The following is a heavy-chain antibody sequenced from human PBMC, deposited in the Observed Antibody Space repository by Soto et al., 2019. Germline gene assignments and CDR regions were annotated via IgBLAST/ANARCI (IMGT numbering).Heavy chain of an antibody. CDR1: GYTFTSYD. V-gene: IGHV1-8*01. CDR2: MNPNSGNT. D-gene: IGHD2-15*01. CDR3: ARTPCSGGSCYAVKFDP. J-gene: IGHJ5*02. Sequence: ASVKVSCKASGYTFTSYDINWVRQATGQGLEWMGWMNPNSGNTGYAQKFQGRVTMTRNTSISTAYMELSSLRSEDTAVYYCARTPCSGGSCYAVKFDPWGQGPLVTVSS.